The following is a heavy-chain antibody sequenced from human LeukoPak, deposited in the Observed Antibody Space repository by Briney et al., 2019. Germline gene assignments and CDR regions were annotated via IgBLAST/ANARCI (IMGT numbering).Heavy chain of an antibody. CDR2: IRNDGSNK. D-gene: IGHD3-16*01. Sequence: GGSLRLSCAASGFTFSSYGMHWVRQAPGKGLEWVAFIRNDGSNKYYGDSVKGRFTISRDNSKNTLYLQMNRLRAEDTAVYYCARGGRFPFDFWGQGTLVTVSS. CDR3: ARGGRFPFDF. V-gene: IGHV3-30*02. J-gene: IGHJ4*02. CDR1: GFTFSSYG.